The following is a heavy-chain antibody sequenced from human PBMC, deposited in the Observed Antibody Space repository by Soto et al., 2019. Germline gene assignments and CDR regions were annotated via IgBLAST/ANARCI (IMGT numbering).Heavy chain of an antibody. Sequence: ASVKVSCKAYGYTFTSYGISWVRQAPGQGLEWMGWISAYNGNTNYAQKLQGRVTMTTDTSTSTAYMELRSLRSDDTAVYYCARDREGYSSSSRSAFDIWGQGTMVTVSS. CDR2: ISAYNGNT. CDR3: ARDREGYSSSSRSAFDI. CDR1: GYTFTSYG. J-gene: IGHJ3*02. V-gene: IGHV1-18*01. D-gene: IGHD6-6*01.